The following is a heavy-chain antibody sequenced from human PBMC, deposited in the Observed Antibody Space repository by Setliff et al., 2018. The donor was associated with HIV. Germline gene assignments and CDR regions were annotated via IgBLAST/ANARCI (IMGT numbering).Heavy chain of an antibody. CDR1: GGTFKTYA. CDR3: ARDWTYCGSPSCSSWVDP. D-gene: IGHD2-2*01. CDR2: IIPIFGTS. J-gene: IGHJ5*02. V-gene: IGHV1-69*13. Sequence: SVKVSCKASGGTFKTYAISWVRQAPGQGLEWMGGIIPIFGTSNYAQTFQGRVTITADESTSTASMELSSLRFEDTAVYYCARDWTYCGSPSCSSWVDPWGQGTLVTV.